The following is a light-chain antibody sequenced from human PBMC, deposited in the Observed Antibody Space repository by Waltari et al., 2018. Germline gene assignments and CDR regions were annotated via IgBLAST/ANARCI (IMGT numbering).Light chain of an antibody. V-gene: IGLV8-61*01. CDR1: SAPVSTSYY. Sequence: QTVVTQEPLLSVSPGGTVTLPCGLNSAPVSTSYYPSWYPHTPGQAPRTLIYSTNPRSSGVPDRFSGSILGNKAALTITGAQADDESDYYCVLYMGSGIWVFGGGTKLTVL. CDR3: VLYMGSGIWV. CDR2: STN. J-gene: IGLJ3*02.